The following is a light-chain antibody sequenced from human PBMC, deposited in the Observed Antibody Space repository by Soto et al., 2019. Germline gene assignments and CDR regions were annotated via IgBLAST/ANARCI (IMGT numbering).Light chain of an antibody. CDR1: QSVSSN. CDR3: QQYNNWPPWT. CDR2: GAS. V-gene: IGKV3-15*01. J-gene: IGKJ1*01. Sequence: EIVMTQSPATLSVSPGERTTISCRASQSVSSNLAWFQQKPGQAPRLLIYGASTRASGIPARFSGNGSGTEFTLTISSLKSEDFAIYYCQQYNNWPPWTFGQGTRWIS.